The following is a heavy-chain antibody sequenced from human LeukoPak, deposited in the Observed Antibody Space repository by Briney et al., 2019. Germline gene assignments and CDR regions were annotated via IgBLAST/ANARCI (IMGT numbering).Heavy chain of an antibody. D-gene: IGHD4-23*01. Sequence: GGSLRLSCVASGFTFNTYAMYWVRQAPGKGLEWVSGVCGSGGSAHYADSVKGRFTISRDNSKNTVYLEMSSLRAEDTAVYYCARAYGGNSYYFDYWGQGTLVTVSS. V-gene: IGHV3-23*01. J-gene: IGHJ4*02. CDR3: ARAYGGNSYYFDY. CDR1: GFTFNTYA. CDR2: VCGSGGSA.